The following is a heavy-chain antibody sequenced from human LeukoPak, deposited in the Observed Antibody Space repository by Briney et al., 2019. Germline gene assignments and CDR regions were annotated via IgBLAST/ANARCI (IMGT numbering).Heavy chain of an antibody. CDR2: ISGSGYST. V-gene: IGHV3-23*01. D-gene: IGHD3-10*01. Sequence: GGSLRLSCAASGFSFSSYGMSWVRQAPGKGLDWVSGISGSGYSTYYADSVKGRFTISRDNSKNTLYLQMNSLKTEDTAVYYCTTRGRYGSGSYSDYWGQGTLVTVSS. CDR3: TTRGRYGSGSYSDY. CDR1: GFSFSSYG. J-gene: IGHJ4*02.